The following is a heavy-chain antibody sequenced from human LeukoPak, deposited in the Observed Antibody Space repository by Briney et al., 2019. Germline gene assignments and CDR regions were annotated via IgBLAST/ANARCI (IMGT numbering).Heavy chain of an antibody. V-gene: IGHV3-21*01. Sequence: GGSLRLSCAASGFTFSAYNMNWVRRTPGKGLEWVSSITTSSSYMFYADSVRGRFTISRDNAENSLYLQMNSLRAEDTAVYYCAELGITMIGGVWGKGTTVTISS. D-gene: IGHD3-10*02. CDR3: AELGITMIGGV. J-gene: IGHJ6*04. CDR2: ITTSSSYM. CDR1: GFTFSAYN.